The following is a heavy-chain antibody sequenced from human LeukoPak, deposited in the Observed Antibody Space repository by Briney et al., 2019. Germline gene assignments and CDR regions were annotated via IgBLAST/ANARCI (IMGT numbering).Heavy chain of an antibody. D-gene: IGHD4-17*01. CDR1: GFTFSSYS. Sequence: GGSLRLSCAASGFTFSSYSMNWVRQAPGKGLEWVSHITSGTSNVHYADSVRGRFTISRDNAKNSLYLQMDSLRAEDTAVYYCARVDYGDYQYFQQWGQGTLVTVSS. CDR3: ARVDYGDYQYFQQ. CDR2: ITSGTSNV. J-gene: IGHJ1*01. V-gene: IGHV3-48*04.